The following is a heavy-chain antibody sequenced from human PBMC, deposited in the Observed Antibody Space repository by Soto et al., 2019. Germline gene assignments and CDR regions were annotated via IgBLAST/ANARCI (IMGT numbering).Heavy chain of an antibody. V-gene: IGHV4-59*01. D-gene: IGHD1-1*01. Sequence: SETLSLTCTVSGGSISSYYWSWIRQPPGKGLEWIGYIYYSGSTNYNPSLKSRVTISVDTSKNQFSLKLSSVTAADTAVYYCAGRSRSLISTTQEDVWGKGTTVTVSS. J-gene: IGHJ6*04. CDR3: AGRSRSLISTTQEDV. CDR2: IYYSGST. CDR1: GGSISSYY.